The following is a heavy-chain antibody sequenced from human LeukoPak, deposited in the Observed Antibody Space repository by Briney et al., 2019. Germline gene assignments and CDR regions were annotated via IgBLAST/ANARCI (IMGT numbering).Heavy chain of an antibody. V-gene: IGHV3-30*02. J-gene: IGHJ3*01. Sequence: PGGSLRLSCAASGFTFSSYGMHWLRQAPGKGLEWVAFIRYDGSNKYYADSVKGRLTISRDNAKNTLYLQMNSLRAEDTAVYYCASDTYYYDSSGYYRDAFDVWGQGTMVTVSS. CDR2: IRYDGSNK. D-gene: IGHD3-22*01. CDR1: GFTFSSYG. CDR3: ASDTYYYDSSGYYRDAFDV.